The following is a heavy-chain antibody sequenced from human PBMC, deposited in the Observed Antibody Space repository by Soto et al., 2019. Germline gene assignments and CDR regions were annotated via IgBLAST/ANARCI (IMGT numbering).Heavy chain of an antibody. Sequence: ASVKVSCKASGYIFTDYYMHWVRQAPGQELGWMGRINPNSGGTNYAQKFQGRVTMTRDTSISTAYTELSSLRSEDTATYYCAKDKVSSSWSFDYWGQGTLVTVSS. CDR2: INPNSGGT. CDR3: AKDKVSSSWSFDY. J-gene: IGHJ4*02. CDR1: GYIFTDYY. D-gene: IGHD6-13*01. V-gene: IGHV1-2*06.